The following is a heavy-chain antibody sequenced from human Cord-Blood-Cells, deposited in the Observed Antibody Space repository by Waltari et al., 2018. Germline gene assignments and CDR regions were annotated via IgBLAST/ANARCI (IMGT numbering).Heavy chain of an antibody. Sequence: EVQLVESGGGLVQPGGSLRLSCPASGFTFSSYEMNWVRQAPGKGLEWVSYISSSGSTIYYADSVKGRFTISRDNAKNSLYLQMNSLRAEDTAVYYCARHLYSSSWFDPWGQGTLVTVSS. CDR1: GFTFSSYE. J-gene: IGHJ5*02. CDR2: ISSSGSTI. CDR3: ARHLYSSSWFDP. V-gene: IGHV3-48*03. D-gene: IGHD6-13*01.